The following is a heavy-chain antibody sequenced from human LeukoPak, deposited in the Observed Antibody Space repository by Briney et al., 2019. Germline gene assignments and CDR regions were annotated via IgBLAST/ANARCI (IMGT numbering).Heavy chain of an antibody. CDR3: ARVATREGSSWYDWGYYYYYMDV. CDR1: GFTFSDYY. CDR2: TRNKANSYTT. V-gene: IGHV3-72*01. D-gene: IGHD6-13*01. J-gene: IGHJ6*03. Sequence: GGSLRLSCAVSGFTFSDYYMDWVRQAPGKGLEWVGRTRNKANSYTTEYAASVKGRSTISRDDSKNSLYLQMNSLNTEDTAVYYCARVATREGSSWYDWGYYYYYMDVWGKGTTVTISS.